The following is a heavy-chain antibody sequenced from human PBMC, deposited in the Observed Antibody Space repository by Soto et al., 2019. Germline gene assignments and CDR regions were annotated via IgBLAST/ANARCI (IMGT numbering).Heavy chain of an antibody. J-gene: IGHJ5*02. D-gene: IGHD2-2*02. CDR2: INPSAGNA. Sequence: VQLVQSGAEVKKPGASVKVSCKASGYTFTSYYMHWVRQAPGQGLESMGIINPSAGNAGNGQEFQGRVAMTRETSTSTVYMKLSSLRSEETAVYYCARVGGYCSSTSCYMSWFDPWGQGTLVTVSS. V-gene: IGHV1-46*01. CDR1: GYTFTSYY. CDR3: ARVGGYCSSTSCYMSWFDP.